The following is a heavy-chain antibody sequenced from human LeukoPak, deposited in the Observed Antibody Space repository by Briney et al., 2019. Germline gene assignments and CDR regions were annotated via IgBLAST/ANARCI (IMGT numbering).Heavy chain of an antibody. Sequence: GGSLRLSCAAPGVTFSSYTMHWVRQAPGKGLEWVALIWSDSSNSGYAVSVKGRFTISRDNSKNTLSLQMNSLRAEDTAIYYCTRDNLAWRHYFDSWGQGTLVSVSS. CDR2: IWSDSSNS. J-gene: IGHJ4*02. CDR1: GVTFSSYT. CDR3: TRDNLAWRHYFDS. V-gene: IGHV3-33*01.